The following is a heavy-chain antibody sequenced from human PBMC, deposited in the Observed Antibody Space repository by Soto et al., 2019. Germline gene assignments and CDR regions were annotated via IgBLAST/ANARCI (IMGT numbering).Heavy chain of an antibody. J-gene: IGHJ4*02. CDR3: ARLQFGEGFDY. CDR2: ILHTGGT. D-gene: IGHD3-10*01. CDR1: GGSISGGGLS. Sequence: TLSLTCAVSGGSISGGGLSWSWIRQPPGKGLEWIGYILHTGGTQYNPSLKSRVSMSVDKTKNQFSLHLTSVTAADTAVYYCARLQFGEGFDYWGQGALVTSPQ. V-gene: IGHV4-30-2*01.